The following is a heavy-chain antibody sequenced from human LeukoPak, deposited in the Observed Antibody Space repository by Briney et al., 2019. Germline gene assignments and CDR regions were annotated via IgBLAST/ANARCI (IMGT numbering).Heavy chain of an antibody. Sequence: GGSLRLSCAASGFTFSSYAMSWVRQAPGKGLEWVSAISGSGGSTYYADSVKGRFTISRDNSKNTLYLQMNSLRAEDTAVYYCAKDHSSSGYYDSSGYGAFFDYWGQGTLVTVSS. CDR3: AKDHSSSGYYDSSGYGAFFDY. D-gene: IGHD3-22*01. CDR2: ISGSGGST. J-gene: IGHJ4*02. CDR1: GFTFSSYA. V-gene: IGHV3-23*01.